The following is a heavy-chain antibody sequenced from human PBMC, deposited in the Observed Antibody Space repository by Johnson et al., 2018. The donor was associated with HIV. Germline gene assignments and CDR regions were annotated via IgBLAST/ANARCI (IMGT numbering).Heavy chain of an antibody. J-gene: IGHJ3*02. Sequence: VQLMESGGGLVKPGGSLTLSCAASGFTFSNAWMSWVRQAPGKGLEWVGRIKSKTDGGTTDYAAPVKGRFTISRDDSKNTLYLQINSLKTEDTAVYYCTTAVDGAPDAFDIWGQGTMVTVSS. CDR1: GFTFSNAW. V-gene: IGHV3-15*01. D-gene: IGHD4-17*01. CDR2: IKSKTDGGTT. CDR3: TTAVDGAPDAFDI.